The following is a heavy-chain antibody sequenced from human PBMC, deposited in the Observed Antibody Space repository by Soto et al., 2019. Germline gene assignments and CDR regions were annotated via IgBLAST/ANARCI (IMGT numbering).Heavy chain of an antibody. Sequence: PGGSLRLSCAASGFTFSSYWMHWVRHAPGKGLVWVSRINSDGSSTSYADSVKGRFTISRDNAKNTLYLQMNSLRAEDTAVYYCARDIVGYCSGGSCYSHAFDIWGQGTMVTVSS. CDR3: ARDIVGYCSGGSCYSHAFDI. CDR2: INSDGSST. V-gene: IGHV3-74*01. CDR1: GFTFSSYW. D-gene: IGHD2-15*01. J-gene: IGHJ3*02.